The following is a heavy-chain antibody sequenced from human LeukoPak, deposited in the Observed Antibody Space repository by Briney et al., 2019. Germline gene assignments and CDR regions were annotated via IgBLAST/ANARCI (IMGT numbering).Heavy chain of an antibody. CDR1: GYTFTRYG. CDR2: ISGYNGNI. Sequence: AASVKVSCKASGYTFTRYGISWVRQAPGQGLEWMGWISGYNGNIKYAQKVQGRVTMTTDTSTSTAYMELRSLRSDDTAVYYCARDCSGGSCYDGVDYWGQGTLVTV. V-gene: IGHV1-18*01. CDR3: ARDCSGGSCYDGVDY. D-gene: IGHD2-15*01. J-gene: IGHJ4*02.